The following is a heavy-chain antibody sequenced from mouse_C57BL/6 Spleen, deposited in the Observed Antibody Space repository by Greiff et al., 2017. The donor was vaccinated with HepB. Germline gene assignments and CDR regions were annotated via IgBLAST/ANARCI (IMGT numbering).Heavy chain of an antibody. CDR2: INPSNGGT. J-gene: IGHJ4*01. Sequence: QLQQPGTELVKPGASVKLSCKASGYTFTSYWMHWVKQRPGQGLEWIGNINPSNGGTNYNEKFKSKATLTVDKSSSTAYMQLSSLTSEDSAFYYCARLRRGYYAMDYWGQGTSVTVSS. CDR3: ARLRRGYYAMDY. CDR1: GYTFTSYW. V-gene: IGHV1-53*01. D-gene: IGHD2-12*01.